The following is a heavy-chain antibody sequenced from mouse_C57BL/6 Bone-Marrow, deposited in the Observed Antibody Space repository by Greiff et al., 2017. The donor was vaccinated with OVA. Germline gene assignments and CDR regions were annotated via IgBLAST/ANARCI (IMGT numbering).Heavy chain of an antibody. Sequence: EVQLVESGGGLVKPGGSLKLSCAASGFTFSSYTMSWVRQTPEKRLEWVATISGGGGNTYYPDSVKGRFTISRDNAKNTLYLQMSSLRSEDTALYYCARQLRLRLFAYWGQETLVPVSA. V-gene: IGHV5-9*01. CDR2: ISGGGGNT. CDR1: GFTFSSYT. CDR3: ARQLRLRLFAY. J-gene: IGHJ3*01. D-gene: IGHD3-2*02.